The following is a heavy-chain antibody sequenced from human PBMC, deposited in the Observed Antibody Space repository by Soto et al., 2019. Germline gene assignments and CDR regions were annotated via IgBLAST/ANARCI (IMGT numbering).Heavy chain of an antibody. J-gene: IGHJ4*02. D-gene: IGHD3-22*01. Sequence: GGSLRLSCSASGFTFSIYAMHWVRQAPGKGLDYVSSISTNGGSTHYADSVKGRFTISRDNSKNTQYLQMSSLRADDTAVYYCVKGEYYYDSSGYYPFDYWGQGTLVTVSS. CDR1: GFTFSIYA. CDR3: VKGEYYYDSSGYYPFDY. CDR2: ISTNGGST. V-gene: IGHV3-64D*06.